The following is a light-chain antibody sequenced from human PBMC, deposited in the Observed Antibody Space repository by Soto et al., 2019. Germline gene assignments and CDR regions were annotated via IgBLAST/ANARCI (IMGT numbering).Light chain of an antibody. CDR2: EVS. CDR1: SSDLGGYNY. J-gene: IGLJ1*01. V-gene: IGLV2-14*01. CDR3: SSYTSSSTYV. Sequence: QSALTQPASVSGSPGQSITISCTGTSSDLGGYNYVSWYQQHPGKAPKLMIYEVSNRPSGVSNRFSGSKSGNTASLTISGLQAEDEADYSISSYTSSSTYVFGTGTQLTVL.